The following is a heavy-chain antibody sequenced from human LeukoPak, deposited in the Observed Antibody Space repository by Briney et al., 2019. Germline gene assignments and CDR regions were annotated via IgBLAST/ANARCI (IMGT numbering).Heavy chain of an antibody. Sequence: GGSLRLSCAASGFTFSSYEMNWVRQAPGKGLEWVSYISSSGSTIYYADSVKGRYTISRDNAKNSLYLQMNSLRAEDTAVYYCAELGITMIGGVWGKGTAVTISS. CDR3: AELGITMIGGV. J-gene: IGHJ6*04. CDR1: GFTFSSYE. D-gene: IGHD3-10*02. CDR2: ISSSGSTI. V-gene: IGHV3-48*03.